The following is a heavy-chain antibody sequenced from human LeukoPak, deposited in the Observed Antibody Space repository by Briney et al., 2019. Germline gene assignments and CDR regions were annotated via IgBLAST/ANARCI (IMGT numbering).Heavy chain of an antibody. D-gene: IGHD3-9*01. CDR2: ISAYNGNT. V-gene: IGHV1-18*01. J-gene: IGHJ4*02. CDR3: ARGRLGDILTGYYPFDY. Sequence: ASVKVSCKASGYTFTSYGISWVRQAPGQGLEWMGWISAYNGNTNYAQKLQGRVTMTTDTSTSTAYMELRSLRSDDTAVYYCARGRLGDILTGYYPFDYWGQGTLVTVSS. CDR1: GYTFTSYG.